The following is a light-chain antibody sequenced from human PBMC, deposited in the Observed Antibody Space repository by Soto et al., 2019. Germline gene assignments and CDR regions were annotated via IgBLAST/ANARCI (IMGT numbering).Light chain of an antibody. Sequence: QSALTQPASVSGSPGQTITISCTGTSSDIGGYDVVSWYQQHPGKAPKLLIYEVAKRPSGVSNRFSGSKSGSTASLTVSGLPAEDEADYHCCSFARRTSFWLFGGGTKLTVL. J-gene: IGLJ3*02. CDR2: EVA. CDR1: SSDIGGYDV. CDR3: CSFARRTSFWL. V-gene: IGLV2-23*02.